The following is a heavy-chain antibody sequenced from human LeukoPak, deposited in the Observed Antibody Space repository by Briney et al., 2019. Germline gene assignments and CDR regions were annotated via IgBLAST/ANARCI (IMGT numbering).Heavy chain of an antibody. D-gene: IGHD3-22*01. CDR2: ISYDGSNK. V-gene: IGHV3-30-3*01. CDR1: GFTFSSYA. Sequence: PGGSLRLSCAASGFTFSSYAMHWVRQAPGKGLEWVAVISYDGSNKYYADSVKGRFTISRDNSKNTLYLQMNSLRAEDTAVYYCARAQIVVVITLDYWGQGTLVTVSS. CDR3: ARAQIVVVITLDY. J-gene: IGHJ4*02.